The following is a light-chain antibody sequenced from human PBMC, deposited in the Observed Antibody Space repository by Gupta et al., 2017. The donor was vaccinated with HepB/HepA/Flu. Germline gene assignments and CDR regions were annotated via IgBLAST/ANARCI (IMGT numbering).Light chain of an antibody. CDR3: QQYGSAPYT. V-gene: IGKV3-20*01. CDR1: QSVSSTY. CDR2: GAS. Sequence: TVLTHSPGLLSLSSGARATLSRRCSQSVSSTYLAWYQQKPGQAPRLLIYGASIRATGIPDRFSGRGSGTDFTLTISTLEPEDFGVYYCQQYGSAPYTFGQGTKVEIK. J-gene: IGKJ2*01.